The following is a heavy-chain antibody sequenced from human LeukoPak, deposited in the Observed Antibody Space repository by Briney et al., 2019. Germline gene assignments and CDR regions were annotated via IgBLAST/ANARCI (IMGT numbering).Heavy chain of an antibody. CDR3: ARHGGVTIFGVVIPHYNWFDP. Sequence: SETLSLTCTVSGGSISSSSYYWGWIRQPPGKGLEWIGSIYYSGSTYYNPSLKSRVTISVDTSKNQFSLKLSSVTAADTAVYYCARHGGVTIFGVVIPHYNWFDPWGQGTLVTVSS. D-gene: IGHD3-3*01. CDR2: IYYSGST. J-gene: IGHJ5*02. CDR1: GGSISSSSYY. V-gene: IGHV4-39*01.